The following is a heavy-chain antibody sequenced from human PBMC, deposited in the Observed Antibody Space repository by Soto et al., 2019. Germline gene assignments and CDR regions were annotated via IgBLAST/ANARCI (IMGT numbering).Heavy chain of an antibody. CDR2: IYSGGST. D-gene: IGHD6-19*01. Sequence: EVPLVESGGGLVQPGGSLRLSCAASGFTVSKNYMSWVRQAPGKGLEWVSVIYSGGSTYYADSVKGRFTISRDNSKNTLYVQMNSLRAEDTAVYYCARGYTSGWYYFDYWGQGTLVTVSS. CDR3: ARGYTSGWYYFDY. CDR1: GFTVSKNY. V-gene: IGHV3-66*01. J-gene: IGHJ4*02.